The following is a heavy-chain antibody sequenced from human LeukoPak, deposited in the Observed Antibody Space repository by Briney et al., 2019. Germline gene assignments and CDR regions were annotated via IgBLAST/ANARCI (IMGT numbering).Heavy chain of an antibody. Sequence: SSETLSLTCAVYGGSFSGYYWTWIRQPPGKGLEWIGEINHRGGTNYNPSLKSRVTISVDTSRSQFSLNLTSVTAADTAVYYCARGRSGYHSRGGDLDYWGQGTLVTVSS. CDR1: GGSFSGYY. CDR2: INHRGGT. V-gene: IGHV4-34*01. J-gene: IGHJ4*02. CDR3: ARGRSGYHSRGGDLDY. D-gene: IGHD3-22*01.